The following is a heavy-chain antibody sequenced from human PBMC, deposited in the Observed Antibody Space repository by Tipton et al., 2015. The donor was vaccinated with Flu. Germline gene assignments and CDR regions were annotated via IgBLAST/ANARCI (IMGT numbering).Heavy chain of an antibody. Sequence: TLSLTCTISGDSIRSDYYWGWIRQPPGKGLEWIGNIFHTGSTYHNPSLKSRVTISVDTSKNQFSLRLNSVTAADTAVYYCARGSGYANAYLDSWGRGTLVTVSS. CDR1: GDSIRSDYY. CDR2: IFHTGST. J-gene: IGHJ4*02. D-gene: IGHD5-12*01. CDR3: ARGSGYANAYLDS. V-gene: IGHV4-38-2*02.